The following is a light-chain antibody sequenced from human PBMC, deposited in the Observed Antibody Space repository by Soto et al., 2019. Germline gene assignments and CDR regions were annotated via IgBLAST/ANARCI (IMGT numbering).Light chain of an antibody. V-gene: IGKV3-20*01. CDR1: QSVYSNY. J-gene: IGKJ2*01. Sequence: EIVLTQSPGTLSLSPGERATLSCRASQSVYSNYLAWYQQKPGQAPRLLIYDTSSRATGIPDRFSGSGSGKDFTLNISRLEHEDFAVYSCQQYGSSPYTFGRGTQLEIK. CDR2: DTS. CDR3: QQYGSSPYT.